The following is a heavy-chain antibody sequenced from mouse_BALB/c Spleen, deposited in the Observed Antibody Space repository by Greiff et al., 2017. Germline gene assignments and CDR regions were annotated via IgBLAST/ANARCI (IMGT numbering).Heavy chain of an antibody. V-gene: IGHV5-12-1*01. CDR1: GFAFSSYD. CDR3: ARQDRRYGGFAY. Sequence: DVKLVESGGGLVKPGGSLKLSCAASGFAFSSYDMSWVRQTPEKRLEWVAYISSGGGSTYYPDTVKGRFTISRDNAKNTLYLQMSSLKSEDTAMYYCARQDRRYGGFAYWGQGTLVTVSA. J-gene: IGHJ3*01. D-gene: IGHD1-1*01. CDR2: ISSGGGST.